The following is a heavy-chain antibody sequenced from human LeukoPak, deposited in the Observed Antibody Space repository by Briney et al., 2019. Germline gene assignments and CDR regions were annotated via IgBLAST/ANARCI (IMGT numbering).Heavy chain of an antibody. J-gene: IGHJ4*02. CDR1: GCTVSSKS. Sequence: PGGALRLSCAASGCTVSSKSMSWVRQAPGKGLEWVSVVHSVGRTYYADSVKGRFTISRDNSKTTLLLQMNSLRAGDTAVYYCARDSGYSSGWPLFDYWGQGTLVTVSS. CDR3: ARDSGYSSGWPLFDY. D-gene: IGHD6-19*01. V-gene: IGHV3-66*01. CDR2: VHSVGRT.